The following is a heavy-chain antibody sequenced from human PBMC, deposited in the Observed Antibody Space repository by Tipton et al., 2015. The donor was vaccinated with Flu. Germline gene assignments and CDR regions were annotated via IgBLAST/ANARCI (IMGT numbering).Heavy chain of an antibody. CDR1: GYTFTSYA. J-gene: IGHJ1*01. V-gene: IGHV1-3*03. CDR2: INVGNGNT. CDR3: ARAGYSSSSGYLQH. Sequence: QLVQSGAEVKKPGASVRVSCKAFGYTFTSYAIHWVRQAPGQRLEWMGWINVGNGNTKYSQELQGRVTITRDTSASTAYMEVTSLRSEDMGVYYCARAGYSSSSGYLQHWGQGTPVTVSA. D-gene: IGHD6-6*01.